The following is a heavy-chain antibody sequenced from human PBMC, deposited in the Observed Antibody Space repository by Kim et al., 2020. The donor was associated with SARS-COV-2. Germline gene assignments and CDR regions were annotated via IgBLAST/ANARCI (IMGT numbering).Heavy chain of an antibody. Sequence: SETLSLTCTVSGGSISSGGYYWSWIRQHPGKGLEWIGYIYYSGSTYYNPSLKSRVTISVDTSKNQFSLKLSSVTAADTAVYYCARVPFGELFGAFDIWGQGTMVTVSS. CDR1: GGSISSGGYY. CDR2: IYYSGST. CDR3: ARVPFGELFGAFDI. J-gene: IGHJ3*02. D-gene: IGHD3-10*01. V-gene: IGHV4-31*03.